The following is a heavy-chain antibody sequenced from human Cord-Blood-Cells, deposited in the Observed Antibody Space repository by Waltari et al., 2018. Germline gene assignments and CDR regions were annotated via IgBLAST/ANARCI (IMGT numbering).Heavy chain of an antibody. D-gene: IGHD2-2*01. Sequence: QVQLQESGPGLVKPSETLSLTCTVSGYSISSGYYWGWIRQPPGKGLEWIGSIYHSGSTYYNPSLKSLVTISVDTSKNQFSLKLSSVTAADTAVYYCARSFCSSTSCLNWFDPWGQGTLVTVSS. CDR2: IYHSGST. CDR1: GYSISSGYY. CDR3: ARSFCSSTSCLNWFDP. V-gene: IGHV4-38-2*02. J-gene: IGHJ5*02.